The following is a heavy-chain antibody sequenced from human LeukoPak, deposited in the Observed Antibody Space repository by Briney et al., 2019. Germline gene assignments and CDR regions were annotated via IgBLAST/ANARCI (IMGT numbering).Heavy chain of an antibody. CDR2: INPNSGGT. CDR1: VYTFTYYY. J-gene: IGHJ4*02. D-gene: IGHD5-18*01. CDR3: ARGDTAMVTWDY. V-gene: IGHV1-2*02. Sequence: GASVTVSCKASVYTFTYYYMHWVRQAPGQGLEWMGWINPNSGGTNYAQKFQGRVTMTRDTSISTAYMELSRLRSDDTAVYYCARGDTAMVTWDYWGQGTLVTVSS.